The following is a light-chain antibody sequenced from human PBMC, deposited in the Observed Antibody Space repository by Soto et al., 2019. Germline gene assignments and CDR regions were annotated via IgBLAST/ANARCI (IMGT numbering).Light chain of an antibody. CDR3: QQYDNLPPYT. Sequence: DIQMTQSPSSLSASVGDRVTITCQASQDISNYLNWYQQKPGKAPELLIYDASNLKTGVPSRFSGSGSGTDFTFTISSLQPEDIATYYCQQYDNLPPYTFGQGTKLEIK. CDR2: DAS. V-gene: IGKV1-33*01. CDR1: QDISNY. J-gene: IGKJ2*01.